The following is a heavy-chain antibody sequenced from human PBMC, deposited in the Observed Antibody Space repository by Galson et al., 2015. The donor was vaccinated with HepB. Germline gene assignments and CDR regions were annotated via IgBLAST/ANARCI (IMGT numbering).Heavy chain of an antibody. CDR1: GFTFDDYT. V-gene: IGHV3-43*01. Sequence: SLRLSCAASGFTFDDYTMHWVRQAPGKGLEWVSLLSWDGGSTYYADSVKGRFTISRDNSKNSLYLQMNSLRTEDTALYYCATDGGTVTTPGYYYYMDVWGKGTTVTVSS. D-gene: IGHD4-17*01. CDR3: ATDGGTVTTPGYYYYMDV. CDR2: LSWDGGST. J-gene: IGHJ6*03.